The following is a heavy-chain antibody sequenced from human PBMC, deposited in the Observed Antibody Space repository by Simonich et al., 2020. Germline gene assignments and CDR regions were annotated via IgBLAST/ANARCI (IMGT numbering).Heavy chain of an antibody. D-gene: IGHD7-27*01. CDR3: ARGALTGDYYYMDV. J-gene: IGHJ6*03. CDR2: INPNSGGK. Sequence: QVQLVQSGAEVKKPGASVKVSCKASGYPFTGYLMHWVRQAPEQGFEGTGWINPNSGGKNYAQKFQGRGTMTRDTSISTAYMELSRLRSDDTAVYYCARGALTGDYYYMDVWGKGTTVTVSS. V-gene: IGHV1-2*02. CDR1: GYPFTGYL.